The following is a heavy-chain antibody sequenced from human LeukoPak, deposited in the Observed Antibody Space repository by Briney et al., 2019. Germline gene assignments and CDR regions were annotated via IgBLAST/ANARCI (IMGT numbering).Heavy chain of an antibody. V-gene: IGHV4-59*08. CDR1: GGSISSYY. J-gene: IGHJ6*02. CDR3: ASGVRYYDILTGYSPYYYYGMDV. Sequence: SETLCLTCTVSGGSISSYYWSWIRQPPGKGLEWIGYIYYSGSTNYNPSLKSRVTISVDTSKNQFSLKLSSVTAADTAVYYCASGVRYYDILTGYSPYYYYGMDVWGQGTTVTVFS. D-gene: IGHD3-9*01. CDR2: IYYSGST.